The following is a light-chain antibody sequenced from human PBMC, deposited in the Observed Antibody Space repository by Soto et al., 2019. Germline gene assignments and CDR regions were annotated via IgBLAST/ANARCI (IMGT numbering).Light chain of an antibody. Sequence: QSALTQPASVSGSPGQPITISCTGTSSDIGDNKFVSWYQQYPGRAPKVIIYEVSNRPSEVSVRFSGSKSGNTASLTVSGLRAEDEADYYCIAYTNTGARVFGTGTKVTVL. J-gene: IGLJ1*01. CDR2: EVS. V-gene: IGLV2-14*01. CDR1: SSDIGDNKF. CDR3: IAYTNTGARV.